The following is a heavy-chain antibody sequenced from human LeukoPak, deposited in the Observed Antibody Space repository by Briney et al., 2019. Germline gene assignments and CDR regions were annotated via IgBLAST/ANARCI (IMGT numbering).Heavy chain of an antibody. J-gene: IGHJ4*02. CDR3: AGSRYPEPQDLDY. V-gene: IGHV3-48*03. CDR1: GFTFSNYE. D-gene: IGHD1-14*01. Sequence: GGSLRLSCAPSGFTFSNYEMNWVRQAPGKGLEWVSFISSSGVLIYYADSVKGRFTISRDNAKNSLYLQMNSLRAEDTAVYYCAGSRYPEPQDLDYWGQGTLVSVSS. CDR2: ISSSGVLI.